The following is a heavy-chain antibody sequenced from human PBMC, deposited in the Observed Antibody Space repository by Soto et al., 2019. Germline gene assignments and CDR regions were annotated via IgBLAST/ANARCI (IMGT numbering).Heavy chain of an antibody. Sequence: PGGSLRLSCSAPGFTFSSYAMSWVRQAPGKGLEWVSAISGSGGSTYYADSVKGRFTISRDNSKNTLYLQMNSLRAEDTAVYYCAKGVSEDYDFWSGYYPPRIHGVDLWVKGTKFT. J-gene: IGHJ6*03. CDR3: AKGVSEDYDFWSGYYPPRIHGVDL. V-gene: IGHV3-23*01. CDR1: GFTFSSYA. D-gene: IGHD3-3*01. CDR2: ISGSGGST.